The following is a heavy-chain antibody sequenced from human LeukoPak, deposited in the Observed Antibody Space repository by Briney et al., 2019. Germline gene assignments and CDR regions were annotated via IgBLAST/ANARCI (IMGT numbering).Heavy chain of an antibody. CDR2: INPNSGGT. Sequence: ASVKVSCKASGYTFTGYYMHWLRQAPGQGLESMGRINPNSGGTNYAQKFQGRVTMTRDTSISTAYMELSRLRSDDTAVYYCARDHGDFWSGYYSYWGQGTLVTVSS. D-gene: IGHD3-3*01. J-gene: IGHJ4*02. V-gene: IGHV1-2*06. CDR1: GYTFTGYY. CDR3: ARDHGDFWSGYYSY.